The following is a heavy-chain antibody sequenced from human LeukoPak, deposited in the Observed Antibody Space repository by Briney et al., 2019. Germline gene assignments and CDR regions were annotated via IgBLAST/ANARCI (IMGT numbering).Heavy chain of an antibody. J-gene: IGHJ5*02. CDR3: ARGTPSTTSYNWFDP. V-gene: IGHV4-4*07. Sequence: SETLSLTCTVSGGSISSYYWSWIRQPAGKGLEWIGRIYTSGSTNYNPSLKSRVTMSVDTSKNQFSLKLSSVTAADTAVYYCARGTPSTTSYNWFDPWGQGTLVTVSS. D-gene: IGHD2-2*01. CDR2: IYTSGST. CDR1: GGSISSYY.